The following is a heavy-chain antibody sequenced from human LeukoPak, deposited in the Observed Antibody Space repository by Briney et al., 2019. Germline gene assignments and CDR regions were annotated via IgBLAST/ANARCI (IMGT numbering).Heavy chain of an antibody. D-gene: IGHD3-22*01. CDR1: GDSVSSNSAA. Sequence: TLSLTCAISGDSVSSNSAAWSWIRQPPGKGLEWIGYIYYSGSTNYNPSLKSRVTISVDTSKNQFSLKLSSVTAADTAVYYCARRREYYYDSSGQFDYWGQGTLVTVSS. V-gene: IGHV4-59*08. CDR3: ARRREYYYDSSGQFDY. J-gene: IGHJ4*02. CDR2: IYYSGST.